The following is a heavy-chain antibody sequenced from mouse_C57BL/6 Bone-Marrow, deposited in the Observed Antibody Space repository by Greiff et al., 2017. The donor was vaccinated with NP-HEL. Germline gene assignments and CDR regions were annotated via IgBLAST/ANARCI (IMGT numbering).Heavy chain of an antibody. CDR3: SRWAPFDGYYVDD. CDR2: INPSNGGT. Sequence: VQLQQPGTELVKPGASVKLSCKASGYTFTSYWMHWVKQRPGQGLEWIGNINPSNGGTNYNEKFKSKATLTVDKSSSTAYMQLSSLTSEDSAVSYCSRWAPFDGYYVDDWGQGTTLTVSS. CDR1: GYTFTSYW. D-gene: IGHD2-3*01. J-gene: IGHJ2*01. V-gene: IGHV1-53*01.